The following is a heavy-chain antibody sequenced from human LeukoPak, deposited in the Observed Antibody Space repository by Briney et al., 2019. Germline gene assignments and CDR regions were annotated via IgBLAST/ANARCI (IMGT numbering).Heavy chain of an antibody. V-gene: IGHV3-7*04. CDR2: IKQDGSEK. Sequence: GGSLRLSCAASGFTFTSHWMSWVRQAPGKGLEWVANIKQDGSEKYYVDSVKGRFIISRDDAKKSLYLQMNSLRAEDTAVYHCAREVAAAVVTHFDFWGQGTLVTVSS. CDR1: GFTFTSHW. J-gene: IGHJ4*02. D-gene: IGHD5-18*01. CDR3: AREVAAAVVTHFDF.